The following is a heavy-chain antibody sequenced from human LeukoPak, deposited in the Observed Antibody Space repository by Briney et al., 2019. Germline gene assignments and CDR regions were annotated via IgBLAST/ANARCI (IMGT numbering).Heavy chain of an antibody. J-gene: IGHJ5*02. CDR3: ARDGVLTGTSWFDP. CDR2: INPNSGGT. Sequence: ASVKVSCKASGYTFTGYYIHWVRQAPGQGLEWMGWINPNSGGTNYAQKFQGRVTMTRDTSISTAYMELSRLRSDDTAVYYCARDGVLTGTSWFDPWGQGTLVTVSS. V-gene: IGHV1-2*02. D-gene: IGHD1-7*01. CDR1: GYTFTGYY.